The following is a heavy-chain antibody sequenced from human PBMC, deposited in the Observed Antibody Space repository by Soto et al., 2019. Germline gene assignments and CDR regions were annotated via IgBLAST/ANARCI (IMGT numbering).Heavy chain of an antibody. V-gene: IGHV1-8*01. CDR2: INPNPGQT. J-gene: IGHJ4*02. D-gene: IGHD2-8*01. CDR3: GRSGPDRYCSTTRRRVFDY. CDR1: GYTFTSYD. Sequence: ASVKVSCNAAGYTFTSYDINWVRQATGQGLEWLCLINPNPGQTASAQKLQTRVTMTRNTSISTAYMELSRLRSEHTAVYHCGRSGPDRYCSTTRRRVFDYRGRGTIVAVS.